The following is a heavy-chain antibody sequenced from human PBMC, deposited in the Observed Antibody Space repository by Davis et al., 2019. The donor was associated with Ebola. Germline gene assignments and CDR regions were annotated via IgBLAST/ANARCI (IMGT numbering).Heavy chain of an antibody. Sequence: PGGPLRPPCPASGFTFSDYHMSWIRQAPGKGLEWVSYISSSSSYTNYADSVKGRFTISRDNAKNSLYLQMNSLRAEDTAVYYCARVHRNYYGSGTRYFDYWGQGTLVTVSS. CDR1: GFTFSDYH. CDR2: ISSSSSYT. V-gene: IGHV3-11*06. D-gene: IGHD3-10*01. CDR3: ARVHRNYYGSGTRYFDY. J-gene: IGHJ4*02.